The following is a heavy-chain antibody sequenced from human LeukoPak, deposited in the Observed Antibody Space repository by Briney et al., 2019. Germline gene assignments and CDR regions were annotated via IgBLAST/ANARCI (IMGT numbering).Heavy chain of an antibody. CDR2: ISSSSSYI. D-gene: IGHD4-23*01. CDR1: GFTLSGHS. V-gene: IGHV3-21*01. Sequence: GGSLRLSSVVSGFTLSGHSINWVRQAPGKGLEWVSSISSSSSYIYYTDSVKGRFTISRDNAKNSLFLQMNSLSAEDTAVYYCAKDLRLSVGTSPFDYWGQGTLVTVSS. J-gene: IGHJ4*02. CDR3: AKDLRLSVGTSPFDY.